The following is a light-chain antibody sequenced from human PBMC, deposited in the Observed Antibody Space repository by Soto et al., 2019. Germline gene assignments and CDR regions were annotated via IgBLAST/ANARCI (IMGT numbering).Light chain of an antibody. J-gene: IGLJ3*02. CDR3: SSYTTATTRV. CDR1: SSDVGAYNY. V-gene: IGLV2-14*01. CDR2: DVS. Sequence: QSALTQPASVSGSPGQSITISCTGTSSDVGAYNYVPWYQQHPGKAPKLMIFDVSNRPSGVSNRFSGSKSGNTASLTISGLQAKDEADYYCSSYTTATTRVFGGGTKLTVL.